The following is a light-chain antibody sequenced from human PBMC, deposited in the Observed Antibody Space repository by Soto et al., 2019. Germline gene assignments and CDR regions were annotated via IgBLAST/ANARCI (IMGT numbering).Light chain of an antibody. Sequence: SSELTQPPSVSVSPGQTASITCSGDKLGDKYACWYQQKPGQSPVLVIYQDSKRPSGIPERFSGSNSGNTATLTISGTQAMDEADYYCNSHTSSGFRVFGTGTKLTVL. CDR1: KLGDKY. CDR2: QDS. CDR3: NSHTSSGFRV. V-gene: IGLV3-1*01. J-gene: IGLJ1*01.